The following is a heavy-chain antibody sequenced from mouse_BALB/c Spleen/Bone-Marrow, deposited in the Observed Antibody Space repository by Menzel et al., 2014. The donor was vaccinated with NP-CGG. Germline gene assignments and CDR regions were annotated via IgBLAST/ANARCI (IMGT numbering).Heavy chain of an antibody. CDR2: ISYDGSN. D-gene: IGHD2-4*01. V-gene: IGHV3-6*02. CDR3: ARDYDYAWFAY. Sequence: ESGPALVKPSQSLSLTCSVTGYSITSNFYWNWIRQFPGNKLEWMGYISYDGSNNYNPSLKNRISITRDTSKNQFFLKLHSVTTEDTATYYCARDYDYAWFAYWGHGTLVTVSA. CDR1: GYSITSNFY. J-gene: IGHJ3*01.